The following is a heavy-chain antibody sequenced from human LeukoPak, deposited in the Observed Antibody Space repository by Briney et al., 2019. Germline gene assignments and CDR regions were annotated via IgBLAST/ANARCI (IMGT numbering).Heavy chain of an antibody. Sequence: PSETLSLTCTVSGGSISSYYWSWIRLPPGKGLGWIGYIYYSGSTNYNPSLKSRVTISVDTSKNQFSLKLSSVTAADTAVYYCARGFRYAKYYDILTGPIWGQGTMVTVSS. V-gene: IGHV4-59*01. J-gene: IGHJ3*02. CDR1: GGSISSYY. CDR3: ARGFRYAKYYDILTGPI. CDR2: IYYSGST. D-gene: IGHD3-9*01.